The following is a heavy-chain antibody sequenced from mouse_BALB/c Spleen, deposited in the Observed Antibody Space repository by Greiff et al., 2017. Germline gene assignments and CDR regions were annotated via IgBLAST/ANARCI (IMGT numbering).Heavy chain of an antibody. CDR3: ARAARAPAWFAD. D-gene: IGHD3-1*01. CDR2: IYPGNVNT. Sequence: QVHVKQSGPELVKPGASVRISCKASGYTFTSYYIHWVKQRPGQGLEWIGWIYPGNVNTKYNEKFKGKATLTADKSSSTAYMQLSSLTSEDSAVYFCARAARAPAWFADWGQGTLVTVSA. CDR1: GYTFTSYY. V-gene: IGHV1S56*01. J-gene: IGHJ3*01.